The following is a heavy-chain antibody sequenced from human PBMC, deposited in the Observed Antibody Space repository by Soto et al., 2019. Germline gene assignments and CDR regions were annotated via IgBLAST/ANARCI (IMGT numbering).Heavy chain of an antibody. CDR2: LYDVDGS. D-gene: IGHD1-1*01. V-gene: IGHV3-53*01. CDR3: ATWHEREHAFDV. Sequence: DVQLVESGGGLIQPGESLRLSCADFGLTIRGKKYVAWVRQAPGKGLEWVSALYDVDGSFYADSVTGRFTTSSDSSKTSVYLQMNDLRPDDTAVYYCATWHEREHAFDVWGQGKTVTISS. CDR1: GLTIRGKKY. J-gene: IGHJ3*01.